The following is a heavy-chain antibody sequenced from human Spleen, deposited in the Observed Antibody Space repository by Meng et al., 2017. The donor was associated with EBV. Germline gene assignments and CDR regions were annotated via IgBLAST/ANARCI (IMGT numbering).Heavy chain of an antibody. CDR2: INTNTGNP. J-gene: IGHJ4*02. Sequence: QVRLVQSGSELVNPGASVNISCKASGYTFTYYAMSWVRQAPGQGLEWMGWINTNTGNPTYAQGFTGRFVFSLDTSVSTAYLQITSLKAEDTAVYYCARELGSGNQLALFDYWGQGALVTVSS. V-gene: IGHV7-4-1*02. D-gene: IGHD1-26*01. CDR1: GYTFTYYA. CDR3: ARELGSGNQLALFDY.